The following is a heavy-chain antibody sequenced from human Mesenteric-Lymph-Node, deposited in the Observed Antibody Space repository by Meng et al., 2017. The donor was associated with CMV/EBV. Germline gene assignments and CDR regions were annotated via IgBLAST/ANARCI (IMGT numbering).Heavy chain of an antibody. CDR1: GFSFSSYA. V-gene: IGHV3-30-3*01. D-gene: IGHD4-11*01. CDR2: ISFDGDNK. Sequence: GGSLRLSCAAPGFSFSSYAMNWVRQAPGKGLEWVGSISFDGDNKYYADSVEGRFTISRDNPRKTLYLQMNSLRDEDTAVYYCARENDYSNYFDSWGQGTLVTVSS. J-gene: IGHJ4*02. CDR3: ARENDYSNYFDS.